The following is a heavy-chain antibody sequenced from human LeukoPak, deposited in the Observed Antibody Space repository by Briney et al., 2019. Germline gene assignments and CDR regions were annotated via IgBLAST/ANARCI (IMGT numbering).Heavy chain of an antibody. D-gene: IGHD1/OR15-1a*01. CDR1: GGSFSGYY. V-gene: IGHV4-34*01. CDR3: ARGYHTNKDWFDP. Sequence: PSETLSLTCAVYGGSFSGYYWSWIRQPPGKGLEWIGEINHSGSTNYNPSLKSRVTISVDTSKNQFSLTLSSVTAADTPMYYCARGYHTNKDWFDPWGQGTLVTVSS. J-gene: IGHJ5*02. CDR2: INHSGST.